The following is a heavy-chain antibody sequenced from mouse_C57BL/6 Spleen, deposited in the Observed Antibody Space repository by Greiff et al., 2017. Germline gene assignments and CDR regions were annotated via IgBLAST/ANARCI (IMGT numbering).Heavy chain of an antibody. D-gene: IGHD2-13*01. CDR1: GYTFTDYE. CDR2: IDPETGGT. J-gene: IGHJ4*01. CDR3: TRSGDYIGDAMDY. Sequence: QVQLQQSGAELERPGASVTLSCKASGYTFTDYEMHWVKQTPVHGLEWIGAIDPETGGTAYNQKFKGKAILTADESSSTAYMELRSLTSEDSAVYYCTRSGDYIGDAMDYWGQGTSVTVSS. V-gene: IGHV1-15*01.